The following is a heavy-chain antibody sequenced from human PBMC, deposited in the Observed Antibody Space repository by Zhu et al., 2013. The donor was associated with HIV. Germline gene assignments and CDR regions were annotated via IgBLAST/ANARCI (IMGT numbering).Heavy chain of an antibody. CDR3: AKGSLTFGGHSMTLGDAFNI. V-gene: IGHV1-8*01. CDR1: GYTFSDYD. CDR2: VNPKSGNT. J-gene: IGHJ3*02. D-gene: IGHD3-16*01. Sequence: ASVKVSCKASGYTFSDYDINWLRQASGQGLEWMGWVNPKSGNTGYVKRFEDRITMTTNNSVTTAYMVLTSLKSEDTAMYYCAKGSLTFGGHSMTLGDAFNIWGQGTMVIVSS.